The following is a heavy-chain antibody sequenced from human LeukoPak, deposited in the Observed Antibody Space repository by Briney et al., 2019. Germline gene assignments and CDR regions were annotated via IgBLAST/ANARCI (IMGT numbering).Heavy chain of an antibody. J-gene: IGHJ4*02. CDR2: ITASGGNT. D-gene: IGHD5-18*01. CDR3: AKGNGYSYGRYYFDY. CDR1: GFTFADYP. Sequence: PGRSLRLSCTASGFTFADYPMTWFRQAPGKGLEWVSAITASGGNTYYADSVKGRFTISRDNSKNTLYLQVNSLRAEDTAVYYCAKGNGYSYGRYYFDYWGQGTLVTVSS. V-gene: IGHV3-23*01.